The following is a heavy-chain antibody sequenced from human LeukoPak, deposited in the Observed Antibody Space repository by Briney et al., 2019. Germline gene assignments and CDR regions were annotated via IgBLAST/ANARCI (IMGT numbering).Heavy chain of an antibody. Sequence: GGSLRLSCAASGFSFSDYGMSWVRQAPGKGLEWISHISTGRSVMNYADSVKGRFTISRDNGKNSVYLQMNSLRDEDTAVYYCAGGVYGYNAFDYWGQGTLVSVSS. J-gene: IGHJ4*02. CDR1: GFSFSDYG. V-gene: IGHV3-48*02. CDR3: AGGVYGYNAFDY. D-gene: IGHD5/OR15-5a*01. CDR2: ISTGRSVM.